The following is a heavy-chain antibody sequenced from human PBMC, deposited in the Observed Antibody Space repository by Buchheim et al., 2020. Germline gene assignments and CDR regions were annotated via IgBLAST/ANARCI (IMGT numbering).Heavy chain of an antibody. CDR3: TRVQNDGYNSGLFYFDQ. CDR2: INSDGSGK. Sequence: EVQLVESGGGLVQPGGSLRLSCGASGFTFSSYWVHWVRQAPGKGLVWVSHINSDGSGKNYADSVKGRFTIPRANAKNTVYLQMNSLRGEDTAVYYCTRVQNDGYNSGLFYFDQWGRGTL. V-gene: IGHV3-74*01. D-gene: IGHD5-24*01. CDR1: GFTFSSYW. J-gene: IGHJ4*02.